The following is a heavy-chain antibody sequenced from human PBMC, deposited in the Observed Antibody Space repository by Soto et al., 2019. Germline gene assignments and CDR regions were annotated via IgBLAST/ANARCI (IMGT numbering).Heavy chain of an antibody. CDR2: IFYNGIT. J-gene: IGHJ4*02. CDR3: ARPVTGTQYYFDF. Sequence: SETLSLTCTVSGGSISSISHSWGWIRQSPGQGLEWIGNIFYNGITYYNPSLKSRVTISADTSKNHFSLKLRSVTVADTAVYSCARPVTGTQYYFDFWGRGSLVTVSS. V-gene: IGHV4-39*02. CDR1: GGSISSISHS. D-gene: IGHD1-1*01.